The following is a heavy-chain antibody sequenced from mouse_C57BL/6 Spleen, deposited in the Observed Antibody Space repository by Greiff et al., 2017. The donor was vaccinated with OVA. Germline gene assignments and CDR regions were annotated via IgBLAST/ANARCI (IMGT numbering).Heavy chain of an antibody. J-gene: IGHJ3*01. D-gene: IGHD4-1*01. CDR1: GFNIKDDY. V-gene: IGHV14-4*01. Sequence: VQLQQSGAELVRPGASVKLSCTASGFNIKDDYMHWVKQRPEQGLEWIGWIDPENGDTEYASKFQGKATITADTSSNTAYLQLSSLTSEDTAGYYCTTLTGTQFAYWGQGTLVTVSA. CDR3: TTLTGTQFAY. CDR2: IDPENGDT.